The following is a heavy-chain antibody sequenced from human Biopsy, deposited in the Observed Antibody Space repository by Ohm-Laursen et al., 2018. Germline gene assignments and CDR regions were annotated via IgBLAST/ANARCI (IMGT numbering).Heavy chain of an antibody. CDR2: ISSGGRA. J-gene: IGHJ4*02. CDR3: ARERQFRFLEGAFDY. D-gene: IGHD3-3*01. CDR1: GGSIISYY. Sequence: SDTLSLACTVSGGSIISYYWNWIRQPPGKGLQVIGYISSGGRAKYNPSLKSRLTISLDTSKNQLSLRLSSVTAADSAIYYCARERQFRFLEGAFDYWGQGILVTVSS. V-gene: IGHV4-59*01.